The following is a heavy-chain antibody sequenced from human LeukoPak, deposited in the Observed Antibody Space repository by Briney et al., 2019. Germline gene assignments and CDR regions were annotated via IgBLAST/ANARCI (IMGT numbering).Heavy chain of an antibody. Sequence: SETLSLTCTVSGGSISTSNYYWGWIRQPPGKGLEWIGNIYYSGSTHYNPSLKSRVTISVDTSKHQFSLNLSSVTAADTAVYYCARHSYTSTWYPYVEYYYYTDVWGKGTTVTISS. CDR1: GGSISTSNYY. J-gene: IGHJ6*03. V-gene: IGHV4-39*01. D-gene: IGHD6-13*01. CDR3: ARHSYTSTWYPYVEYYYYTDV. CDR2: IYYSGST.